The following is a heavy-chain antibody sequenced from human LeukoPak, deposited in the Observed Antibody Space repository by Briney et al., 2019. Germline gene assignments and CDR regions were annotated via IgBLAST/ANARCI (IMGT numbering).Heavy chain of an antibody. CDR2: INHGENT. V-gene: IGHV4-34*01. Sequence: SETLSLTCAAYGGSFSDYYWSWIRQSPGKGLEWIGEINHGENTNYNPSLMSRVTISVDTSKNQFSLRLRSVTAADTAVYYCARVSLSGTSIDYWDQGALVAVSS. J-gene: IGHJ4*02. CDR1: GGSFSDYY. CDR3: ARVSLSGTSIDY. D-gene: IGHD6-13*01.